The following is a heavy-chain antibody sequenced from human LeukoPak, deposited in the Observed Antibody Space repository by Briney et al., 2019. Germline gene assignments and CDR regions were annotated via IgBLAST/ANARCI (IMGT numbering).Heavy chain of an antibody. Sequence: GGSLRLSCAASGFTFSSYAVSWVRQAPGKGLEWVSAISGSGGSTYYADSVKGRFTISRDNSKNTLYLQMNSLRAEDTAVYYCAKVRYDSSGFFDYWGQGTLVTVSS. CDR3: AKVRYDSSGFFDY. D-gene: IGHD3-22*01. CDR2: ISGSGGST. J-gene: IGHJ4*02. V-gene: IGHV3-23*01. CDR1: GFTFSSYA.